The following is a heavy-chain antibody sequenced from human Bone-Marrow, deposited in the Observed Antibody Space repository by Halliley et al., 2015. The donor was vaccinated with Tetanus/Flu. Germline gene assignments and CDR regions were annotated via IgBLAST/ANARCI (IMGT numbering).Heavy chain of an antibody. V-gene: IGHV3-21*01. CDR2: ISDSGRHT. CDR1: AFTFSDCA. J-gene: IGHJ4*02. D-gene: IGHD3-22*01. Sequence: CAASAFTFSDCAMTWVRQAPGKGLEWVSSISDSGRHTLYADSVRGRFTISRDNAKNSLYLQMNGLRAEDTAVYYCARISYDSSGPPNDYFDFWGQGTLVTVSS. CDR3: ARISYDSSGPPNDYFDF.